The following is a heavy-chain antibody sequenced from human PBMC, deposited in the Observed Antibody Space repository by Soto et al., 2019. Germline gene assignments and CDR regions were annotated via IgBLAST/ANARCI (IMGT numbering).Heavy chain of an antibody. D-gene: IGHD6-13*01. J-gene: IGHJ6*02. CDR3: ARTSAGGKYYYGMDV. CDR1: GYSFTSYW. CDR2: IYPGDSDT. Sequence: GESLKISCKGSGYSFTSYWIGWVRQMPGKGLKWMGIIYPGDSDTRYSPSFQGQVTISADKSISTTYLQWSSLKASDTAMYYCARTSAGGKYYYGMDVWGQGTTVTVSS. V-gene: IGHV5-51*01.